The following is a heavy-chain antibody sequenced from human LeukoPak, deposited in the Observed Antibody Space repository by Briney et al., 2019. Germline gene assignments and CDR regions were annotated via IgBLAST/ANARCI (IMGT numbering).Heavy chain of an antibody. V-gene: IGHV3-7*01. J-gene: IGHJ4*02. CDR2: IKQDGSEK. Sequence: GGSLRLSCAASGFIFSNYCMSWVRQAPGKGLEWVANIKQDGSEKYYVGSVRGRFPISRDNAKNSLYLQMNSLRAEDTAVYYCARVPHYDSFFDYWGQGTLVTVSS. CDR3: ARVPHYDSFFDY. D-gene: IGHD3-22*01. CDR1: GFIFSNYC.